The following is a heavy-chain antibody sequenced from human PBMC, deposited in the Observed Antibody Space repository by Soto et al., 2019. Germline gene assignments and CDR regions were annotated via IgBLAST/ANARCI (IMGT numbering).Heavy chain of an antibody. CDR3: ARCDIVNGNFPIAY. V-gene: IGHV1-18*01. D-gene: IGHD2-15*01. CDR2: ISGYNGKT. CDR1: GYTFARFG. Sequence: GASGKVSCKASGYTFARFGVAWGRQAPGQGLEWMGWISGYNGKTNFAQRLQGRVTMTTDTSTSTAYMELRNLRSDDTGVYFCARCDIVNGNFPIAYWGQGTLVTVSS. J-gene: IGHJ4*02.